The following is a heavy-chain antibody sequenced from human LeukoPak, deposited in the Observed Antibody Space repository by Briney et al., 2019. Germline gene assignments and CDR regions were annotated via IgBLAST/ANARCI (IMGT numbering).Heavy chain of an antibody. Sequence: SETLSLTCTVSGGSISSYYWSWLRQPPGKGLEWIGYISYSGSTKYNPSLKSRVTISVDTSKNQFSLKMSSVIAADMAADYCARDVVLHTSDRLTNTRFDSWGQGTLVTVSS. D-gene: IGHD3-22*01. CDR2: ISYSGST. CDR1: GGSISSYY. J-gene: IGHJ5*01. V-gene: IGHV4-59*01. CDR3: ARDVVLHTSDRLTNTRFDS.